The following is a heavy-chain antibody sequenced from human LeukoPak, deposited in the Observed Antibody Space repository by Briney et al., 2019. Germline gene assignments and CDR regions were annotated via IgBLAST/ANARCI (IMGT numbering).Heavy chain of an antibody. CDR1: GFPFSSYW. V-gene: IGHV3-7*01. J-gene: IGHJ4*02. CDR2: IKQDGCKK. Sequence: GGSLRLSCVASGFPFSSYWMTWVRQAPGKGLEWVANIKQDGCKKSYVDSVKGRFTISRDNAKNSLYLQMNSLRAEDTAVYYCARGNLGFDYWGQGTLVTVSS. CDR3: ARGNLGFDY. D-gene: IGHD1-26*01.